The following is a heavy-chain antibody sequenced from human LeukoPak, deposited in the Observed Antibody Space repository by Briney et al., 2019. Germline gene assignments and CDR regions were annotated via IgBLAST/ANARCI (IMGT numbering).Heavy chain of an antibody. CDR3: AKSRSAIVRGVIEY. D-gene: IGHD3-10*01. CDR1: GFTFINYA. CDR2: ISPSGSA. J-gene: IGHJ4*02. Sequence: GGSLRLSCAASGFTFINYARSWVRQAPGKGLEWVSVISPSGSAYNADPVKGRFTISRDNSKDTVYLQMDSLRAEDTATYYCAKSRSAIVRGVIEYWGQGTLVTVSS. V-gene: IGHV3-23*01.